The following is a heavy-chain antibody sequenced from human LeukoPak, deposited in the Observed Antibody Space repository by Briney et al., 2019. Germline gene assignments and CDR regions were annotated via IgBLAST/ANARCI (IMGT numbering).Heavy chain of an antibody. CDR2: INPDSGAT. CDR1: GYXFTDYY. Sequence: ASVKVSCKASGYXFTDYYVHWVRQAPGQGLEWLGWINPDSGATNFAQRFQGGVTMTRDTSVNTAHMELNNLRSDDTAVYYCARDLCHGGSCFHFDSWGQGTLVTVSS. V-gene: IGHV1-2*02. D-gene: IGHD2-15*01. J-gene: IGHJ4*02. CDR3: ARDLCHGGSCFHFDS.